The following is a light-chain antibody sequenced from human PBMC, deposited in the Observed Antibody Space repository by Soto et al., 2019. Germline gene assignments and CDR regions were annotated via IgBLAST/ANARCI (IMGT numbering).Light chain of an antibody. CDR3: AAWDDSLNGVV. CDR1: SSNIGSNT. Sequence: SVLTQSPSASGTPGQGVTISCSGSSSNIGSNTVNWYQQLPGTAPKLLIYSNNQRPSGVPDRFSGSKSGTSASLAISGLQSEDEADYYCAAWDDSLNGVVFGGGTKVTVL. V-gene: IGLV1-44*01. J-gene: IGLJ2*01. CDR2: SNN.